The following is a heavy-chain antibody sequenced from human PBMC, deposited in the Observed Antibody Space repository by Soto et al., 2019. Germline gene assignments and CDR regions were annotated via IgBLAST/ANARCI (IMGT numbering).Heavy chain of an antibody. CDR3: AKELRETGGYYFDC. CDR2: MSDDGSKK. CDR1: GFSFSKYG. V-gene: IGHV3-30*18. J-gene: IGHJ4*02. Sequence: QVHLVESGGGVVQPGRSLRLSCAASGFSFSKYGMHWVRQAPGKGLEWVAEMSDDGSKKYYGDSVKGRFTISRDNSKNTLDLLMDSLRPEDTAMYYCAKELRETGGYYFDCWGQGTLVTVSS. D-gene: IGHD3-16*01.